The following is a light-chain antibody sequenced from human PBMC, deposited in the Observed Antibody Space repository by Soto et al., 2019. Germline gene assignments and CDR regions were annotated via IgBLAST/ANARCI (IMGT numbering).Light chain of an antibody. V-gene: IGLV1-44*01. CDR3: AAWDDILNGYG. Sequence: QSVLTQPPSASGTPGQRVTISCSGSSSNIESNTVTWYQQLPGTAPKLVIYSNYDRPSGVPDRFSGSTSGTSASLVSRGRQSEDEADYYCAAWDDILNGYGVGGGTKLTVL. CDR1: SSNIESNT. J-gene: IGLJ1*01. CDR2: SNY.